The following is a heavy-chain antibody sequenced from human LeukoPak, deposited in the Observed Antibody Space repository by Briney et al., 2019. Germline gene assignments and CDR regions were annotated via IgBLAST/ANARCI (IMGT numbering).Heavy chain of an antibody. CDR2: IFPGDSDT. D-gene: IGHD2-15*01. Sequence: GESLKISCKGSGYSFPTCWINWVRQMPGQGLEWMGIIFPGDSDTRYSPSFQGQVTISADKSISTAYLQWSSLKASDTAIYYCASEYCSGGNCYFDYWGQGTLVTVSS. CDR3: ASEYCSGGNCYFDY. V-gene: IGHV5-51*01. CDR1: GYSFPTCW. J-gene: IGHJ4*02.